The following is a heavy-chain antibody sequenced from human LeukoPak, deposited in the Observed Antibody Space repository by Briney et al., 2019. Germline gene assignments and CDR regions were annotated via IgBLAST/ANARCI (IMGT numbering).Heavy chain of an antibody. J-gene: IGHJ4*02. D-gene: IGHD1-1*01. Sequence: PSETLSLTCTVSGGSVSSGSYYWSWIRQPPGKGLEWIGYIYYSGSTNYNPSLKSRVTISVDGSKNQFSLKLSSVTAADTAVYYCARNSKRGTAHFDYWGQGTLVTVSS. CDR3: ARNSKRGTAHFDY. V-gene: IGHV4-61*01. CDR1: GGSVSSGSYY. CDR2: IYYSGST.